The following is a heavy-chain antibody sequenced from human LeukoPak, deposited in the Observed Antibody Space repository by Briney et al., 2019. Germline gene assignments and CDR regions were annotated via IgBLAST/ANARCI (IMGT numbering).Heavy chain of an antibody. J-gene: IGHJ5*02. V-gene: IGHV3-48*01. CDR1: GFTFSDYS. Sequence: GGSLRLSCAVSGFTFSDYSMNWVRQPPGKGLEWISYISTGGDTIYYADSVKGRFTISHDNARESLYLQMTSLRADDTAVYYCARGPPLFDPWGQGTLVTVSS. CDR3: ARGPPLFDP. CDR2: ISTGGDTI.